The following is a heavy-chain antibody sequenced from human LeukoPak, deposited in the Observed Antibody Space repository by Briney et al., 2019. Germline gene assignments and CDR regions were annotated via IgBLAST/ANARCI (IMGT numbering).Heavy chain of an antibody. D-gene: IGHD3-22*01. Sequence: GGSLRLSCAASGFTFSSYAMSWVRQTPGKGLVWVSRINSDGSSTSYADSVKGRFTISRDNAKNTLYLQMNSLRAEDTAVYYCAKGPYYYDSSGYYDAFDIWGQGTMVTVSS. CDR2: INSDGSST. CDR3: AKGPYYYDSSGYYDAFDI. V-gene: IGHV3-74*01. CDR1: GFTFSSYA. J-gene: IGHJ3*02.